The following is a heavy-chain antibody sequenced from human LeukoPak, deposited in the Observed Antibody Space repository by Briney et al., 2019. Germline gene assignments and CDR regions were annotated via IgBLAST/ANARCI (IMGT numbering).Heavy chain of an antibody. J-gene: IGHJ4*02. Sequence: GGSLRLSCAASGFTFSSYWMSGVRQAPGKGLEWVANIKQDGSEKYYVDSVKGRFTISRDNAKNSLYLQMNSLRAEDTAVYYCARDINFYGGNLFDYWGQGPLVTVSS. CDR2: IKQDGSEK. V-gene: IGHV3-7*01. CDR1: GFTFSSYW. D-gene: IGHD4-23*01. CDR3: ARDINFYGGNLFDY.